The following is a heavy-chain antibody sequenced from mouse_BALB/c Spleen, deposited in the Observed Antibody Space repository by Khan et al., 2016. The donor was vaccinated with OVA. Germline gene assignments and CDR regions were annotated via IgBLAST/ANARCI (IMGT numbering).Heavy chain of an antibody. CDR3: AIPPYFSYTLAY. D-gene: IGHD2-10*01. Sequence: QIQLVQSGPELKKPGETAKIHCKASGYTFTHFGMHWVKQAPGKGLAGMGWINAYTGEPTYADDFKGRFAFHSETSVSTADLQINNCKNEDSATYFCAIPPYFSYTLAYWGQGTSVTVSS. V-gene: IGHV9-3-1*01. CDR1: GYTFTHFG. J-gene: IGHJ4*01. CDR2: INAYTGEP.